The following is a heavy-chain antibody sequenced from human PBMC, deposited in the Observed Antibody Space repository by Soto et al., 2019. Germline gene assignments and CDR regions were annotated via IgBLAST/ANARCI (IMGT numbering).Heavy chain of an antibody. CDR2: IFHSGST. Sequence: QVQLQESGPGLVKPSGTLSLTCAVSGGSMRSNNRWSWVRQPPGKGLEWIGEIFHSGSTNYNPSLKTGFTLSXXKSKHQFSLKLSSVTAADTAVYYCARVYSGSYSDSWGQGTLVTVSS. V-gene: IGHV4-4*02. CDR1: GGSMRSNNR. CDR3: ARVYSGSYSDS. J-gene: IGHJ4*02. D-gene: IGHD1-26*01.